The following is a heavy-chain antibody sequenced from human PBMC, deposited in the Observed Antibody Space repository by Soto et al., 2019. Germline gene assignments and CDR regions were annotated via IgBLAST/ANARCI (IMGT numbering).Heavy chain of an antibody. D-gene: IGHD5-18*01. CDR2: IIPIFGTA. Sequence: QVQLVQSGAEVKKPGSSVKVSCKASGGTFSSYAISWVRQAPGQGLEWMGGIIPIFGTANYAQKFQGRVTITADESTSTAYMELSSLRSEDTAVYYCASGQRGYSLDVGAYWYFDLWGRGTLVTVSS. V-gene: IGHV1-69*12. CDR3: ASGQRGYSLDVGAYWYFDL. J-gene: IGHJ2*01. CDR1: GGTFSSYA.